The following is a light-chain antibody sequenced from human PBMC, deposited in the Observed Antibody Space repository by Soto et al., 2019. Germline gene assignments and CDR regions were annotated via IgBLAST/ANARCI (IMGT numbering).Light chain of an antibody. CDR3: CSYGGSRAV. V-gene: IGLV2-23*02. CDR2: EVS. Sequence: QSALTQPASVSGSPGQSITISCTGTSSDVGSHTLVSWYQQHPGQAPKLMIYEVSKRPLGVSTRFSASKSGNTASLTISGLQAEYEADYYCCSYGGSRAVFGGGTQLTVL. J-gene: IGLJ7*01. CDR1: SSDVGSHTL.